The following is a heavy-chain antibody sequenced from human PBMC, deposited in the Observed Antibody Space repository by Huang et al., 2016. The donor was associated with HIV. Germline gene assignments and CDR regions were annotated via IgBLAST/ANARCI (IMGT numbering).Heavy chain of an antibody. D-gene: IGHD3-16*01. V-gene: IGHV4-34*01. CDR2: INHRGTA. J-gene: IGHJ5*02. CDR1: GGSFTGSY. Sequence: QMYLQQWGARLLKPSETLSLTCAVYGGSFTGSYWNWIRQSPGKGLDWIGQINHRGTATYNPSLESRVTMSVDTSKNQFSLKLTSLTAADTGVYYCAREVMISFGGPFDPWGQGTLVIVSS. CDR3: AREVMISFGGPFDP.